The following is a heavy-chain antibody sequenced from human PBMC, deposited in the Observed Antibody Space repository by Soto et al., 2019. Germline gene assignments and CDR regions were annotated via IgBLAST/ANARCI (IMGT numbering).Heavy chain of an antibody. Sequence: GGSLRLSCTASGFTFGDYAMSWFRQAPGKGLEWVGFIRSKAYGGTTEYAASVKGRFTISRDDSKSIAYLQMNSLRTEDTAVYYCTRDPLVNYYDRSGPGSAFDIWGQGTMVTVSS. CDR1: GFTFGDYA. CDR2: IRSKAYGGTT. J-gene: IGHJ3*02. CDR3: TRDPLVNYYDRSGPGSAFDI. V-gene: IGHV3-49*03. D-gene: IGHD3-22*01.